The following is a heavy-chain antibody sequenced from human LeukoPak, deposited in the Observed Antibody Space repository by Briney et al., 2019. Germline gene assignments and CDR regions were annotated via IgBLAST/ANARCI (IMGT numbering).Heavy chain of an antibody. CDR1: GYTFSDYY. J-gene: IGHJ3*02. Sequence: GASVKVSCKASGYTFSDYYMNWVRQAPGQGLEWMGWINPNDGGTNYAQKFQDRVTMTRDTSISTAYMELSRLKSDDTAVYYCARSEAFDIWGQGTMVTVSS. V-gene: IGHV1-2*02. CDR2: INPNDGGT. CDR3: ARSEAFDI.